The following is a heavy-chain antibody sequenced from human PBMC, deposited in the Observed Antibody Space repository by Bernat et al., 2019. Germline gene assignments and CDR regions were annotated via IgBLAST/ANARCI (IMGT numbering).Heavy chain of an antibody. CDR3: ARERGAAGDYGMDV. Sequence: VQLVESGGGVVQPGRSLRLSCAASGFTFSSYGMHWVRQAPGKGLEWVAVIWYDGSNKYYADSVKGRFTISRDNSKNTLYLQMNSLRAEDTAVYYCARERGAAGDYGMDVWGQGTTVTVSS. D-gene: IGHD6-13*01. CDR1: GFTFSSYG. V-gene: IGHV3-33*01. J-gene: IGHJ6*02. CDR2: IWYDGSNK.